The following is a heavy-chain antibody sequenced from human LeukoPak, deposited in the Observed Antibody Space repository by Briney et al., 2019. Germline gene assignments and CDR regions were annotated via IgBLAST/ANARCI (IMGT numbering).Heavy chain of an antibody. CDR1: GFTFGDYA. CDR2: IRSKAYGETA. Sequence: PGGSLRLSCTASGFTFGDYAMSCIRQAPGKGLEWVGFIRSKAYGETADYAASVKGRFTISRDDSKAIAYLQMNSLKTEDTAVYHCTRDRGAYNLYDYWGQGTLVTVSS. J-gene: IGHJ4*02. V-gene: IGHV3-49*03. CDR3: TRDRGAYNLYDY. D-gene: IGHD1-1*01.